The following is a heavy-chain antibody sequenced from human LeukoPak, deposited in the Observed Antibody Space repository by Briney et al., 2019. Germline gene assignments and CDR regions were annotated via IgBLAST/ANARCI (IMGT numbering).Heavy chain of an antibody. CDR2: ISGSGGST. J-gene: IGHJ4*02. Sequence: HAGGSLRLSCAASGVTFSSYAMSWVRQAPGKGLEWVSAISGSGGSTYYADSVKGRFTISRDNSKNTLYLQMNSLRAEDTAVYYCAKGKLDGYNYGLDYWGQGTLVTVSS. CDR1: GVTFSSYA. V-gene: IGHV3-23*01. CDR3: AKGKLDGYNYGLDY. D-gene: IGHD5-18*01.